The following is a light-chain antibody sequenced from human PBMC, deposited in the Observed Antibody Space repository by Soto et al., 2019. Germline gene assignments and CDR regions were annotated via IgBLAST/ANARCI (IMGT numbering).Light chain of an antibody. CDR2: AAS. J-gene: IGKJ4*01. Sequence: IQMTQFPSSVSASVGDRVTITCRASQEIGTSLVGYQQKPWKAPKLLIYAASNLQRRAPSRFSCNGSGTDFTLTISRLQPEDFVTYYCQQVTSLPPEITFGGGTKVG. CDR1: QEIGTS. V-gene: IGKV1-12*01. CDR3: QQVTSLPPEIT.